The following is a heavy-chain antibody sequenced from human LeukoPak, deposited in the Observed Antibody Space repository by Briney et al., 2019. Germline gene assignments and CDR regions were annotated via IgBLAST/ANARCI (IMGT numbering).Heavy chain of an antibody. V-gene: IGHV4-59*08. D-gene: IGHD5-24*01. J-gene: IGHJ2*01. CDR3: ARLGEAAVATIDYCNCVL. Sequence: SETLSLTFTFPGDSIRLTYSSGIPQSPGKGLEYIGYIYYTGSTNYNPSLKSRVTISVDTSKNQFSLRLSSVTAEDTAVYYCARLGEAAVATIDYCNCVLWGRGTLVTVSS. CDR1: GDSIRLTY. CDR2: IYYTGST.